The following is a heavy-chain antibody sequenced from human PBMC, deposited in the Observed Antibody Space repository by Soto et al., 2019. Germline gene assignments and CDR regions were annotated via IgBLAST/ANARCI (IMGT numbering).Heavy chain of an antibody. CDR1: GGSISSGGYS. V-gene: IGHV4-30-2*01. CDR3: ARASSSRYSGYYFDY. CDR2: IYHSGST. J-gene: IGHJ4*02. D-gene: IGHD5-12*01. Sequence: SETLSLTCAVSGGSISSGGYSWSWIRQPPGKCLEWIGYIYHSGSTYYNPSLKSRVTISVDSSKNQFSLKLSSVTAADTAVYYCARASSSRYSGYYFDYWGQGTLVTVSS.